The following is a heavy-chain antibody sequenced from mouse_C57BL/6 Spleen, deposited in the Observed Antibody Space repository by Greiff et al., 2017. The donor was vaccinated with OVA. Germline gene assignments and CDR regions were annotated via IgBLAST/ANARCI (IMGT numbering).Heavy chain of an antibody. D-gene: IGHD1-1*01. CDR1: GYTFTDYY. Sequence: VQLQQSGPELVKPGASVKISCKASGYTFTDYYMNWVKQSHGKSLEWIGDINPNNGGTSYNQKFKGKATLTVDKSSSTAYMELRSLTSEDSAVYYCARDYYYGSSYYIFAYWGQGTLVTVSA. J-gene: IGHJ3*01. CDR2: INPNNGGT. CDR3: ARDYYYGSSYYIFAY. V-gene: IGHV1-26*01.